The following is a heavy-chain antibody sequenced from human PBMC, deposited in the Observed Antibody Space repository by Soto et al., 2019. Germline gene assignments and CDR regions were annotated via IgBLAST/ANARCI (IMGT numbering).Heavy chain of an antibody. CDR1: GDSIGINY. V-gene: IGHV4-59*01. CDR2: VYYTGIT. J-gene: IGHJ4*02. D-gene: IGHD1-26*01. Sequence: SETLSLTCTVSGDSIGINYWTWIRQSPGKGLDWIGYVYYTGITKHNPSLQSRVTISIDRSKNQFSLNLTSVTAADTAVYYCARGGSYGDYFDSWGQGTLVTVSS. CDR3: ARGGSYGDYFDS.